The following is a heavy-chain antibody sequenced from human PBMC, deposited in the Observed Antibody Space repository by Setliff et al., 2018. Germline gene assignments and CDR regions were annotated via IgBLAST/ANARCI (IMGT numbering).Heavy chain of an antibody. CDR2: ISAYTGNT. CDR1: GYSFSDSA. CDR3: SRLVRYCTRTSCQRASGDDY. J-gene: IGHJ4*02. D-gene: IGHD2-2*01. V-gene: IGHV1-18*01. Sequence: ASVKVSCKASGYSFSDSAVSWVRQAPGQGLEWMGWISAYTGNTYSAQKFQGRLTMTTDTSTTTAYMELRSLRSDDTAVYYCSRLVRYCTRTSCQRASGDDYWGQGTLVTVSS.